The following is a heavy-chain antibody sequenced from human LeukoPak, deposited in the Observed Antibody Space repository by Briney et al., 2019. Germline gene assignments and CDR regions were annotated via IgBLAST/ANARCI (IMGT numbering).Heavy chain of an antibody. CDR3: IRDPASRDIATGIVIEP. J-gene: IGHJ5*02. Sequence: GGSLRLSCAASGFTFSSYGMHWVRQAPGKGLEWVAFIRYDGSNKYYADSVKGRFTISRDNSKNTLYLQINSLKTEDTAVYYCIRDPASRDIATGIVIEPWGQGTLVTVSS. CDR1: GFTFSSYG. CDR2: IRYDGSNK. V-gene: IGHV3-30*02. D-gene: IGHD2-21*01.